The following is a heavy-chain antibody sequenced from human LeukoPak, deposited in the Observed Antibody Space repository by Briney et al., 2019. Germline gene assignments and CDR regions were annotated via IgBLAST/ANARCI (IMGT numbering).Heavy chain of an antibody. CDR2: ISGNGDTI. Sequence: GGSLRLSCAASGFTFSNYAMHWVRQAPGQGLEYVSAISGNGDTIYYANSVKGRFTVSRDNSKNTLYLQMGSLRAEDMAVYYCARGSGRDLLVGTEDYWGQGTLVTVSS. CDR3: ARGSGRDLLVGTEDY. D-gene: IGHD1-26*01. V-gene: IGHV3-64*01. J-gene: IGHJ4*02. CDR1: GFTFSNYA.